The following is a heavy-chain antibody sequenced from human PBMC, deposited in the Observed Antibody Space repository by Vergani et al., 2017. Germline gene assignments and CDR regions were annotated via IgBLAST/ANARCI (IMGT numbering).Heavy chain of an antibody. CDR1: GYTFTSYG. V-gene: IGHV1-18*01. CDR2: ISAYNGNT. CDR3: ARESGRTTEDLVGYYYGMDV. J-gene: IGHJ6*02. Sequence: QVQLVQSGAEVKKPGASVKVSCKASGYTFTSYGISWVRQAPGQGLEWMGWISAYNGNTNYAQKLQGRVTMTTDTSTSTAYMELSSLRSEDTAVYYCARESGRTTEDLVGYYYGMDVWGQGTTVTVSS. D-gene: IGHD1-1*01.